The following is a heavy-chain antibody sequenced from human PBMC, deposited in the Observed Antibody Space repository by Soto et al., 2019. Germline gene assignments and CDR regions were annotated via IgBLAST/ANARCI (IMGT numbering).Heavy chain of an antibody. D-gene: IGHD1-26*01. CDR2: INVYNGNT. CDR3: AKDLYAQPPSGWFDP. CDR1: GYTFTSNS. J-gene: IGHJ5*02. Sequence: QVQLVQSGAEVKKPGASVKVSCKASGYTFTSNSIGWVRQAPGQGLEWMGWINVYNGNTKYAQQLQGRVTLTTDTSTSTAYMDLRSLRSDDTAVYYCAKDLYAQPPSGWFDPWGQGTLVTVLS. V-gene: IGHV1-18*04.